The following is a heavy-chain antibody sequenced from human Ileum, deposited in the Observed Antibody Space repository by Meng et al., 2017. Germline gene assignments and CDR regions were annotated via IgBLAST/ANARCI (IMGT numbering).Heavy chain of an antibody. CDR2: IYSGGST. V-gene: IGHV3-53*01. D-gene: IGHD4-23*01. CDR1: GFTVSSNY. Sequence: GESLKISCAASGFTVSSNYMSWVRQAPGKGLECVSVIYSGGSTYYADSVKGRFTISRDNSKNTLYLQMNSLRAEDTAVYYCARAGVVTPYYFQHWGQGTLVTVSS. J-gene: IGHJ1*01. CDR3: ARAGVVTPYYFQH.